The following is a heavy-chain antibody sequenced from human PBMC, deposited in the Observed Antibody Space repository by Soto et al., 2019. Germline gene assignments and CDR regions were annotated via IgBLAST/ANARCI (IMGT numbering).Heavy chain of an antibody. V-gene: IGHV4-59*01. CDR1: GGSINSYY. J-gene: IGHJ5*02. D-gene: IGHD3-10*01. CDR3: ARVSRFGGKPNWLDP. CDR2: IYYSGST. Sequence: SETLSLSCTVSGGSINSYYWSWIRQPPGKGLEWIGYIYYSGSTNYNPSLKSRVTISVDTSKNQFSLKLNSVTAADTAVYYCARVSRFGGKPNWLDPWGQGTLVTVSS.